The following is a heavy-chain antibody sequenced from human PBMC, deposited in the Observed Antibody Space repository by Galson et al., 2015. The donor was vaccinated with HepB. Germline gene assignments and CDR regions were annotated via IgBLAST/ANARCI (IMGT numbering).Heavy chain of an antibody. D-gene: IGHD1-26*01. J-gene: IGHJ3*02. CDR2: TYYRSNWYN. V-gene: IGHV6-1*01. Sequence: CAISGDSVISNSAAWNWIRQSPSRGLEWLGRTYYRSNWYNDYAVSVKSRITINPDTSKNQLSLQLNSVTPEDTAVYYCARDRSSGSLTTDAFDIWGQGTMVTVSS. CDR1: GDSVISNSAA. CDR3: ARDRSSGSLTTDAFDI.